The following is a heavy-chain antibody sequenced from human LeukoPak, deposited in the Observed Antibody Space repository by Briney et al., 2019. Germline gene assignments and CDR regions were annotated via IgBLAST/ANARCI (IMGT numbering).Heavy chain of an antibody. J-gene: IGHJ4*02. CDR1: GFTFSSYG. CDR3: ARDYRAVAGLGY. CDR2: IWYDGSNK. V-gene: IGHV3-33*01. Sequence: PGGSLRLSCAASGFTFSSYGMHWVRQAPGKGLEWVAVIWYDGSNKYYADSVKGRFTISRDNSKNTLYLQMNSLRAEDTAVYYCARDYRAVAGLGYWGQGTLVTVSS. D-gene: IGHD6-19*01.